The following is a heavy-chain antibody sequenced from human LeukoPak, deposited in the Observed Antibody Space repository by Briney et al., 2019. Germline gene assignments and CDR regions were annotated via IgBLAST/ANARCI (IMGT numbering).Heavy chain of an antibody. CDR3: ARAVEDTAMVNLGYFDY. Sequence: KPSETLSLTCTVSGGSISSGGYYWSWIRQHPGKGLEWIGYIYYSGSTYYNPSLKSRVTISVDTSKNQFSLKLSSVTAADTAVYYCARAVEDTAMVNLGYFDYWGQGTLVTVSS. CDR1: GGSISSGGYY. V-gene: IGHV4-31*03. D-gene: IGHD5-18*01. J-gene: IGHJ4*02. CDR2: IYYSGST.